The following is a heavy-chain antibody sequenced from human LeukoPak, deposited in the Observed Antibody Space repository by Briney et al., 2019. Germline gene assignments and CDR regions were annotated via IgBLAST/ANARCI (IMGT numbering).Heavy chain of an antibody. D-gene: IGHD3-16*01. Sequence: PSETLSLTCTVSGGSVSSGSYYWTWIRQPPGKGLEWIGYIYYSGSTNCNPSLKSRVTISVDTSKNQFSLKLSSVTAADTAVYYCARRSVAGGEKFDYWGQGTLVTVSS. CDR2: IYYSGST. CDR1: GGSVSSGSYY. J-gene: IGHJ4*02. CDR3: ARRSVAGGEKFDY. V-gene: IGHV4-61*01.